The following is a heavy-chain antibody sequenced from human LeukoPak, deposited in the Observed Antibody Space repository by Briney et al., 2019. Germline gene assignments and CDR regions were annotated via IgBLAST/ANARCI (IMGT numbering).Heavy chain of an antibody. CDR1: GYTFTAYY. J-gene: IGHJ5*02. D-gene: IGHD2-15*01. CDR3: ARGHCGGGKCYGWIDP. CDR2: VNPNTGGT. Sequence: ASVKVSCKASGYTFTAYYTHWVRQAPGQGLEWMGSVNPNTGGTTFKEKFQGRVAMTRDTSITTAYMELTSLTSDDTAVYYCARGHCGGGKCYGWIDPWGQGTLLTVSS. V-gene: IGHV1-2*02.